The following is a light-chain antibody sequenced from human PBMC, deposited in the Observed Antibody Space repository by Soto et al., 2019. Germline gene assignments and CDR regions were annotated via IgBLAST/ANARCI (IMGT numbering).Light chain of an antibody. CDR2: GAS. CDR1: ESVSSSY. V-gene: IGKV3-20*01. Sequence: EIVLTQSPGTLSLSPGERATLYCRASESVSSSYLAWYQQKPSQAPRLLIYGASSRATGIPDRFSGSGSGTDFTLTISRLEPEDFAVYYCQQYDTSPRTFGQGTKVELK. J-gene: IGKJ1*01. CDR3: QQYDTSPRT.